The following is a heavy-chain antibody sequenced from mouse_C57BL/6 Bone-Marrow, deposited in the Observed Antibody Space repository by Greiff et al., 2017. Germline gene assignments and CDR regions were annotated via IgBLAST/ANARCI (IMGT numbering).Heavy chain of an antibody. Sequence: EVKLMESGAELVRPGASVKLSCTASGFNIKDDYMHWVKQRPEQGLEWIGWIDPENGDTEYASKVPGKATITADTSSNTAYLQLSSLTSEDNAVYYCTTDDGYCSWFAYWGQGTLVTVSA. D-gene: IGHD2-3*01. CDR1: GFNIKDDY. V-gene: IGHV14-4*01. CDR2: IDPENGDT. CDR3: TTDDGYCSWFAY. J-gene: IGHJ3*01.